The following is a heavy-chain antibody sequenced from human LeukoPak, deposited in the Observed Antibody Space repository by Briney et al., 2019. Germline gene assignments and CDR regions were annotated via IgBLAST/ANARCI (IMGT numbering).Heavy chain of an antibody. J-gene: IGHJ4*02. Sequence: KASETLSLTCTVSGGSISSSSYYWGWIRQPPGKGLEWIGSIYYSGSTYYNPSLKSRVTISVDTSKNQFSLKLSSVTAADTAVYYCARERYGSGSSFDYWGQGTLVTVSS. CDR2: IYYSGST. CDR3: ARERYGSGSSFDY. D-gene: IGHD3-10*01. V-gene: IGHV4-39*07. CDR1: GGSISSSSYY.